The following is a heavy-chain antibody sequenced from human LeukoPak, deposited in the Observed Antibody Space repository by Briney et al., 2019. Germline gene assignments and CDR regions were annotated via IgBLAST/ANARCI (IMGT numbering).Heavy chain of an antibody. CDR1: GCTISTSNYY. Sequence: SETLCLTCTVSGCTISTSNYYWVWMGQPPGKERVWVGNIYYSGRYYYGPSLSSCVTTTLDSYKNQYPLKLSLVTAADTAEYYCARIGGAGRPRGDFDYWGQGTLVTVSS. J-gene: IGHJ4*02. CDR2: IYYSGRY. D-gene: IGHD3-10*01. CDR3: ARIGGAGRPRGDFDY. V-gene: IGHV4-39*06.